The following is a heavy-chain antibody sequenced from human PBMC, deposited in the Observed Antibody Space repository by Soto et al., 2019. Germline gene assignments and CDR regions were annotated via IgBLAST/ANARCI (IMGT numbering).Heavy chain of an antibody. J-gene: IGHJ6*02. CDR3: AAGGMTTVTWGYYRGLDV. CDR2: IVVGSGNT. CDR1: GFSFSTSA. Sequence: QMQLVQSGPEVKKPGTSVKVSCKGSGFSFSTSAVQWVRQARGQRLEWIGWIVVGSGNTIHAQKFQERVTITRDMSKSAVYMELSSLRSEDTAVYYGAAGGMTTVTWGYYRGLDVWGQGTTVTGSS. V-gene: IGHV1-58*01. D-gene: IGHD4-4*01.